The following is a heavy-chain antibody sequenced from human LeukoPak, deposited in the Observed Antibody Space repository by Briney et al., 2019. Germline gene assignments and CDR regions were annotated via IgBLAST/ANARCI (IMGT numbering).Heavy chain of an antibody. CDR1: GYTFTSYG. Sequence: ASVKVSCKASGYTFTSYGISWVRQAPGQGLEWMGWISTYNGNTNYAQKLQGRVTMTTDTSTNTAYMEVRSLRSDDAAVYYCARLRLGELSSGFDYWGQGTLVTVSS. J-gene: IGHJ4*02. CDR2: ISTYNGNT. CDR3: ARLRLGELSSGFDY. D-gene: IGHD3-16*02. V-gene: IGHV1-18*01.